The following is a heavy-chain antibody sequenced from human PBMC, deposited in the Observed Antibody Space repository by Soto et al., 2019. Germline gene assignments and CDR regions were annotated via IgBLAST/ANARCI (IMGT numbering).Heavy chain of an antibody. V-gene: IGHV1-18*04. CDR1: GYTFTIYG. CDR3: AMDYGDRPEYFKH. CDR2: ISPLKGRT. Sequence: QVQLVQSGPDLKRPGASMKVSCKASGYTFTIYGISWVRQAPGQGLEWMAWISPLKGRTQYSQKAQGRVTLSTDTSSNTAYMEMTTLRVDDTGVYYCAMDYGDRPEYFKHWGQGTLVTAS. J-gene: IGHJ1*01. D-gene: IGHD4-17*01.